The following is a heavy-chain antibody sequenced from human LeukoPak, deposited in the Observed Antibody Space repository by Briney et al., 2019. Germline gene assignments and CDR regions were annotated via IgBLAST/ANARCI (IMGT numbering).Heavy chain of an antibody. V-gene: IGHV1-8*01. D-gene: IGHD1-26*01. Sequence: ASVKVSCKASGYTFTIYDINWVRQATGQGLEWMGWMNPNSGNTGYAQKFQGRVTMTRNTSISTAYMELSSLRSEDTAVYYCARGDGSHRDYYYGMDVWGQGTTVTVSS. CDR3: ARGDGSHRDYYYGMDV. CDR1: GYTFTIYD. CDR2: MNPNSGNT. J-gene: IGHJ6*02.